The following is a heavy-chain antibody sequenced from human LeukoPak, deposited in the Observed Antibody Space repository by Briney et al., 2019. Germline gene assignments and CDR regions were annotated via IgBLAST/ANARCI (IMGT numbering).Heavy chain of an antibody. CDR1: GGSISSYY. D-gene: IGHD2-2*01. CDR3: ARQKYCSSTSCYYLDY. CDR2: IYYSGST. J-gene: IGHJ4*02. V-gene: IGHV4-59*08. Sequence: SETLSLTCTVSGGSISSYYWSWIRQPPGKGLEWIGYIYYSGSTNYNPSLKSRVTISVDTSKNQFSLKLSSVTAADTAVYYCARQKYCSSTSCYYLDYWGQGTLVTVSS.